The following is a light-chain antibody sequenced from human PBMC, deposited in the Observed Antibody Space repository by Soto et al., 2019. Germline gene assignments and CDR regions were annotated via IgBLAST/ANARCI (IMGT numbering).Light chain of an antibody. CDR2: GNT. J-gene: IGLJ1*01. V-gene: IGLV1-40*01. CDR3: QSYDDSLIVHYV. Sequence: QSVLTQPPSVSGAPGQRVTISCTGSSSNIGSTYDVQWYQQLPGTAPKLLIHGNTDRPSGVPDRFSGSKSGTSASLAITGLQADDEADYYSQSYDDSLIVHYVVGTGTKLTVL. CDR1: SSNIGSTYD.